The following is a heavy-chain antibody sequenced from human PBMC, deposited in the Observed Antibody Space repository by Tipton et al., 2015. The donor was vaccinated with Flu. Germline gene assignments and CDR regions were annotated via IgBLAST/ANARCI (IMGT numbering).Heavy chain of an antibody. Sequence: LRLSCTVSGGFISSYYWSWIRQPPGKGLEWIGYIYYSGSTNYNPSLKSRVTISVDTSKNQFSLKLSSVTAADTAVYYCATEYRGGGNRYYFDYWGQGTLVTVSS. CDR3: ATEYRGGGNRYYFDY. D-gene: IGHD4-23*01. CDR2: IYYSGST. CDR1: GGFISSYY. V-gene: IGHV4-59*01. J-gene: IGHJ4*02.